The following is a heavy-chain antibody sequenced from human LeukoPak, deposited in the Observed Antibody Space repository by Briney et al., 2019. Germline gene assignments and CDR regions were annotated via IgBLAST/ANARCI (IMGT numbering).Heavy chain of an antibody. J-gene: IGHJ4*02. V-gene: IGHV1-2*05. Sequence: RASVKVSCQASGCTFTGYYMLRVRQAPGHGLEWMGRINPHSGGTNYAQQFQRRVTVPRDTPISTAYIELGRLRSDGTHGYVCPRGCKYSSSSLLCYWGQGTLVTVSS. D-gene: IGHD6-6*01. CDR3: PRGCKYSSSSLLCY. CDR2: INPHSGGT. CDR1: GCTFTGYY.